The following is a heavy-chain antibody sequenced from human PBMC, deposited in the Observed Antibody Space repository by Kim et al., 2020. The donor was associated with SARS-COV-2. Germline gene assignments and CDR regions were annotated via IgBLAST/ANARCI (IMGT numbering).Heavy chain of an antibody. V-gene: IGHV3-53*01. CDR3: VRGARFSAIVDF. CDR2: IYDDGTT. J-gene: IGHJ4*02. CDR1: GFTVSNSY. Sequence: GGSLRLSCAASGFTVSNSYMSWIRQAPGKGLEWVSVIYDDGTTYYADSVRDRFAIFKDNPKNTLFLQMNSLSVGDTAVYYCVRGARFSAIVDFWGQGTLV. D-gene: IGHD3-3*01.